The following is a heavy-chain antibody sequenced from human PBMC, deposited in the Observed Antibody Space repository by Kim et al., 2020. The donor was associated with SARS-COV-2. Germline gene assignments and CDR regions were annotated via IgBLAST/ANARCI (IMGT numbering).Heavy chain of an antibody. Sequence: GGSLRLSCAASGFTFSSYEMNWVRQAPGKGLEWVSYISSSGSTIYYADSVKGRFTISRDNAKNSLYLQMNSLRAEDTAVHYCARDSADIVVVPAARLDTFDIWGQGTMVTVSS. CDR2: ISSSGSTI. CDR1: GFTFSSYE. D-gene: IGHD2-2*01. V-gene: IGHV3-48*03. CDR3: ARDSADIVVVPAARLDTFDI. J-gene: IGHJ3*02.